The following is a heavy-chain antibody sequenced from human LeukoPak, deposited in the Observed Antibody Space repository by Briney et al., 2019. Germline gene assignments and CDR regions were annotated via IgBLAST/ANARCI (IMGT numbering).Heavy chain of an antibody. CDR3: ARKSRIAAAVTAGGIDY. CDR1: GGSFSGYY. V-gene: IGHV4-34*01. CDR2: INHSGST. J-gene: IGHJ4*02. D-gene: IGHD6-13*01. Sequence: SETLSLPCAVYGGSFSGYYGSWIRRPPGKGLEWIGEINHSGSTNYNPSLKSRVTISVDTSKNQFSLKLSSVTAADTAVYYCARKSRIAAAVTAGGIDYWGQGTLVTVSS.